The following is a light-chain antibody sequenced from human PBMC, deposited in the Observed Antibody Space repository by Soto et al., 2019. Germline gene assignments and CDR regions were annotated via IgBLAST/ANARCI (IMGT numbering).Light chain of an antibody. CDR1: QSVSSSY. CDR2: GAS. CDR3: QQYGSPPLFT. J-gene: IGKJ3*01. Sequence: EIVLTQSPGTLSLSPGERATLSCRASQSVSSSYLAWYQQKPGQAPRLLIHGASSRATGIPDRFSGSGSGTDVTLTISRLEPEDFAVYYCQQYGSPPLFTFGPGTKVDIK. V-gene: IGKV3-20*01.